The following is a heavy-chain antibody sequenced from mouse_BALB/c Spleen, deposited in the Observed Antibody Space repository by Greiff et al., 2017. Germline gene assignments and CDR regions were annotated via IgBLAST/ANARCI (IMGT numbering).Heavy chain of an antibody. J-gene: IGHJ3*01. CDR1: GYTFTSYN. Sequence: QVQLQQPGAELVKPGASVKMSCKASGYTFTSYNMHWVKQTPGQGLEWIGAIYPGNGATSYNQKFKGKATLTADKSSSTAYMQLSSLTSEDSAVYYCARGDLGIYYDFAYWGQGTLVTVSA. D-gene: IGHD2-4*01. CDR3: ARGDLGIYYDFAY. V-gene: IGHV1-12*01. CDR2: IYPGNGAT.